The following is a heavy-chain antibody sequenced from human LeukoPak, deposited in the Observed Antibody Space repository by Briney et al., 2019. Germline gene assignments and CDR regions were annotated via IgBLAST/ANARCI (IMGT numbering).Heavy chain of an antibody. D-gene: IGHD6-19*01. CDR2: ISYDGSNK. J-gene: IGHJ4*02. CDR1: GFTFSSYG. CDR3: AKDIEYLYSSGWFAPDY. Sequence: GRSLRLSCAASGFTFSSYGMHWVRQAPGKGLGWVAVISYDGSNKYYADSVKGRFTISRDNSKNTLYLQMNSLRAEDTAVYYCAKDIEYLYSSGWFAPDYWGQGTLVTVSS. V-gene: IGHV3-30*18.